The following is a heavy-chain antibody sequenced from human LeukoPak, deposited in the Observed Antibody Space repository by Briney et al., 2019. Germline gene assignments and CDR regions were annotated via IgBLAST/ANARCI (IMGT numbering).Heavy chain of an antibody. D-gene: IGHD3-10*01. V-gene: IGHV4-39*07. CDR2: IYYSGST. CDR1: GGSISSSSYY. CDR3: ARVNGRRITMVRGVTGPIDY. J-gene: IGHJ4*02. Sequence: PPETLSLTCTVSGGSISSSSYYWGWIRQPPGKGLEWIGSIYYSGSTYYNPSLKSRVTISVDTSKNQFSLKLRSVTAADTAVYYCARVNGRRITMVRGVTGPIDYWGQGTLVTVSS.